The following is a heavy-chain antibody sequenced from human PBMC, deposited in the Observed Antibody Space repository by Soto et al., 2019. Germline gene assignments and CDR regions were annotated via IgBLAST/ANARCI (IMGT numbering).Heavy chain of an antibody. J-gene: IGHJ6*02. D-gene: IGHD2-2*01. V-gene: IGHV3-33*01. CDR2: IWYDGSNK. Sequence: GGSLRLSCAASGFTFSSYGMHWVRQAPGKGLEWVAVIWYDGSNKYYADSVKGRFTISRDNSKNTLYLQMNSLRAEDTAVYYCARDIVVVPAAYYYYYGMDVWGQGTTVTVSS. CDR1: GFTFSSYG. CDR3: ARDIVVVPAAYYYYYGMDV.